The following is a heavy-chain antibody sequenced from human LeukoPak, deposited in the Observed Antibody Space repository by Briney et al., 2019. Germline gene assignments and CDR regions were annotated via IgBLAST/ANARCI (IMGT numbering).Heavy chain of an antibody. Sequence: PSETLSLTCTVSGGSISSYYWSWLRQPPGKGLEWIGYIYYSGSTNYNPSLESRVTISVDTSKNQFSLKLSSVTAADTAVYYCARLSTLKYYLDYWGQGTLVTVSS. D-gene: IGHD2/OR15-2a*01. J-gene: IGHJ4*02. CDR1: GGSISSYY. V-gene: IGHV4-59*08. CDR2: IYYSGST. CDR3: ARLSTLKYYLDY.